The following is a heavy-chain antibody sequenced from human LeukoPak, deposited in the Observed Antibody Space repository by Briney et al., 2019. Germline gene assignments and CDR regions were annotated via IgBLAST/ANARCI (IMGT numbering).Heavy chain of an antibody. Sequence: GGSLRLSCAASGFTFSSYAMSWVRQAPGKGLEWVSVISGSGGSTNYADSVKGRFTISRDNSKNTLYLQMNSLRAEDTAVYYCGVYSSSWHDYWGQGTLATVSS. D-gene: IGHD6-13*01. V-gene: IGHV3-23*01. CDR1: GFTFSSYA. J-gene: IGHJ4*02. CDR2: ISGSGGST. CDR3: GVYSSSWHDY.